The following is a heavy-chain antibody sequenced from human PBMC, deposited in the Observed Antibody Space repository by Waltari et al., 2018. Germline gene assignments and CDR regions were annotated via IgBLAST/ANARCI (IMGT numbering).Heavy chain of an antibody. CDR1: GGSISSHY. CDR3: ARGQRWPHDRLVAFDI. CDR2: IYYSGST. V-gene: IGHV4-59*11. J-gene: IGHJ3*02. Sequence: QVQLQESGPGLVKPSETLSLTCTAPGGSISSHYWSWIRQPPGKGLEWIGYIYYSGSTNYNPSLKSRVTISVDTSKNQFSLKLSSVTAADTAVYYCARGQRWPHDRLVAFDIWGQGTMVTVSS. D-gene: IGHD1-1*01.